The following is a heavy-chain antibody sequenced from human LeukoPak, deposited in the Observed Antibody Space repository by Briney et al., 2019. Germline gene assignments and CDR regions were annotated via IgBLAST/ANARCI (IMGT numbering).Heavy chain of an antibody. J-gene: IGHJ4*02. CDR3: ARLRGRELHL. CDR2: IYYSGST. D-gene: IGHD1-26*01. Sequence: SETLSLTCTVSGGSISRGDYYWSWIRQPPGKGLEWIGSIYYSGSTYYNPSLKSRVTISVDTSKNQFSLKLSSVTAADTAVYYCARLRGRELHLWGQGTLVTVSS. V-gene: IGHV4-39*01. CDR1: GGSISRGDYY.